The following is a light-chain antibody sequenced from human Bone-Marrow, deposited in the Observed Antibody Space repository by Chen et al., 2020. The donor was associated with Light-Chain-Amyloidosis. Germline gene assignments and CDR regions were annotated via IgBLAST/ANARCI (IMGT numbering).Light chain of an antibody. Sequence: SYELTHPPSVSVSPCQTARITCSGDDLPTKYAYWYQQKPGQAPVLVIHRDTERPSGISERFSGSSSGTTATLTISGVQAEDEADYHCQSADSSGTYEVIFGGGTKLTVL. CDR3: QSADSSGTYEVI. J-gene: IGLJ2*01. CDR2: RDT. V-gene: IGLV3-25*03. CDR1: DLPTKY.